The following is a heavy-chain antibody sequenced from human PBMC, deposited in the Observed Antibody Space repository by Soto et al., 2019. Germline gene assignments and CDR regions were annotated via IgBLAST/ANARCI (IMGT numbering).Heavy chain of an antibody. CDR3: ARRRTVTTPVDYYYYMDV. J-gene: IGHJ6*03. CDR1: GFTFSDHY. D-gene: IGHD4-17*01. V-gene: IGHV3-72*01. CDR2: TRNKANSYTT. Sequence: EVQLVESGGGLVQPGGSLRLSCAASGFTFSDHYMDWVRQAPGKGLEWVGRTRNKANSYTTEYAASVKGRFTISRDDSKNSLYLQMNSLKTEDTAVYYWARRRTVTTPVDYYYYMDVWGKGTTVTVSS.